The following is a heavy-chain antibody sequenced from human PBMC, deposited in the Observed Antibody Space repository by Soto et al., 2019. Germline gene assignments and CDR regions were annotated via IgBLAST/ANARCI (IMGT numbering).Heavy chain of an antibody. Sequence: SETLSLTXAVYGGSFSGYYWTWIRQPPGKGLEWIGEITHSGSTNYNPSLKSRVTISVDTSKNQFSLNLNSVTAADTAVYYCARSSVRGWSYWGQGTLVTVYS. CDR2: ITHSGST. CDR3: ARSSVRGWSY. D-gene: IGHD3-10*02. CDR1: GGSFSGYY. J-gene: IGHJ4*02. V-gene: IGHV4-34*01.